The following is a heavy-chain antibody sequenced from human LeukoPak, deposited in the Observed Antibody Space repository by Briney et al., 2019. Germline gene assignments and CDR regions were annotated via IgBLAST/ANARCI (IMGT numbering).Heavy chain of an antibody. D-gene: IGHD3-10*01. CDR3: ARLSGSPWR. CDR2: IYYSGST. J-gene: IGHJ4*02. V-gene: IGHV4-39*07. CDR1: GGSISSSGFF. Sequence: KTSETLSLTCTVSGGSISSSGFFWGWIRQPPGKGLEWIGTIYYSGSTYDNPSLKSRVTTSVDTSKNQFSLKLSSVTAADTAVYYCARLSGSPWRWGQGTLVTVSS.